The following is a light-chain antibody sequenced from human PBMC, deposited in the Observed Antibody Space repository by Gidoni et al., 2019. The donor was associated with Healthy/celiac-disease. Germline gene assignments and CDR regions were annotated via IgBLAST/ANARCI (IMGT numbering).Light chain of an antibody. V-gene: IGKV1-13*02. CDR2: DAS. CDR1: QGSSSA. Sequence: GDRVTITCRASQGSSSALAWYQQKPGKAPKLLIYDASSLESGVPSRFSGSGSGTDFTLTISSLQPEDFATYYCQQFNSYPTFGGGTKVEIK. CDR3: QQFNSYPT. J-gene: IGKJ4*01.